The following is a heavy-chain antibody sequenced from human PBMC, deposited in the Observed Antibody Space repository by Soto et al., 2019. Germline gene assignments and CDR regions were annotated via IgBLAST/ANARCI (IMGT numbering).Heavy chain of an antibody. Sequence: QVQLVQSGAEVKKPGSSVTVSCQASGGTFGNSAISWVRHAPGQGLDRMGGIIPNFPTPDYAQKFQGRDTITADESTGTAYMELTSLRSADTAVYYCARDKDRQQLGGNYYYGIDVWGQGTTVTVSS. J-gene: IGHJ6*02. CDR1: GGTFGNSA. CDR3: ARDKDRQQLGGNYYYGIDV. D-gene: IGHD3-3*02. V-gene: IGHV1-69*12. CDR2: IIPNFPTP.